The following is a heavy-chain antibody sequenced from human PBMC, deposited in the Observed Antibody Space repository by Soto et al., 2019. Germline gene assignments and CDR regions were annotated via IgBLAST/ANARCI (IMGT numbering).Heavy chain of an antibody. CDR3: ARDGSSSWYGYYYYGMDV. CDR1: GGTLSSYT. Sequence: SVKVSCKASGGTLSSYTFSWVRQAPGQGLEWMGRVIPNLGVTNYAKKFQGRFTIVGDTSTSTAYMELSRLRYDDTAVYYCARDGSSSWYGYYYYGMDVWGQGTTVTVSS. CDR2: VIPNLGVT. D-gene: IGHD6-13*01. J-gene: IGHJ6*02. V-gene: IGHV1-69*04.